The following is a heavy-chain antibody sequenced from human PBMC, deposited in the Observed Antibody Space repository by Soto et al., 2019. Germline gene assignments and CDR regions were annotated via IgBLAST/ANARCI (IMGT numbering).Heavy chain of an antibody. J-gene: IGHJ4*02. Sequence: QVQLQESGPGLVKPSGTLSLTCAVSGGSIRSTNWWSWVRQPPGKGLEWIGELYHSGSTNYNPSLKSRFTISVDKSKNQFSLKLSSVTAADTAVYYCARVWDFSSAWVDYWGQGTLVTVSS. CDR1: GGSIRSTNW. CDR2: LYHSGST. V-gene: IGHV4-4*02. CDR3: ARVWDFSSAWVDY. D-gene: IGHD6-19*01.